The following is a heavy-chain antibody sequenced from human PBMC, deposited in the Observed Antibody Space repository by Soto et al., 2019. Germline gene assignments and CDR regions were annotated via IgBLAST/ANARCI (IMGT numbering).Heavy chain of an antibody. D-gene: IGHD2-15*01. CDR2: IYSGGST. Sequence: GGSLRLSCVASGFTVSSNYMSWVRQAPGKGLEWVSVIYSGGSTYYADSVKGRFTISRDNSKNTLYLQMNSLRDEDTAVYYCARDRCSGGLCYSDYWGQGTLVTVSS. J-gene: IGHJ4*02. CDR3: ARDRCSGGLCYSDY. V-gene: IGHV3-66*01. CDR1: GFTVSSNY.